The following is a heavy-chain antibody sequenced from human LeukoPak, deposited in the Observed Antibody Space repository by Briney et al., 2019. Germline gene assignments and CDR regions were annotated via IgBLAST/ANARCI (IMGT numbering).Heavy chain of an antibody. CDR2: ISDSGVNT. J-gene: IGHJ4*02. CDR3: ARDRYDYVWGSYGY. V-gene: IGHV3-21*01. Sequence: GGSLRLSCAASGFTFSRYAMAWVRQAPARGLEWVATISDSGVNTHYADSVKGRFTISRDNAKNSLYLQMNSLRAEDTAVYYCARDRYDYVWGSYGYWGQGTLVTVSS. CDR1: GFTFSRYA. D-gene: IGHD3-16*01.